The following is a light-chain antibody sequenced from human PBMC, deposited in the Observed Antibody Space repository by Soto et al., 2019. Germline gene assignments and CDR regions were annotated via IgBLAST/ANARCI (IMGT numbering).Light chain of an antibody. CDR3: SSYAGSNNLG. CDR2: DVT. Sequence: QSVLTQPRSVSGSPGQSVTLSCTGTISDVAGYNYVSWYQHHPGKAPKLLISDVTKRPSWVPDRFSGSKSGSTASLTISELQAEAEADYSCSSYAGSNNLGFGGGTQLTVL. CDR1: ISDVAGYNY. V-gene: IGLV2-11*01. J-gene: IGLJ2*01.